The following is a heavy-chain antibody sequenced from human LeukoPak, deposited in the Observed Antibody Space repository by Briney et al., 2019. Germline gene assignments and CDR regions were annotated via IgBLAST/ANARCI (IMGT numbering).Heavy chain of an antibody. Sequence: SSETLSLTCTVSGGSISSYYWSWIRQPPGKGLEWIGYIYYSGSTNYNPSLKSRVTISVDTSKNQFSLKLSSVTAADTAVYYCARLKPGSGYFDYWGQGTLVTVSS. V-gene: IGHV4-59*08. CDR1: GGSISSYY. CDR2: IYYSGST. CDR3: ARLKPGSGYFDY. D-gene: IGHD6-19*01. J-gene: IGHJ4*02.